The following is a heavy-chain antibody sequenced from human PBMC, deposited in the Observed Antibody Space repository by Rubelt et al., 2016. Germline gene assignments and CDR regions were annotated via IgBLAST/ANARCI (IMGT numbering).Heavy chain of an antibody. Sequence: EVQLLESGGGLVQPGGSLRLSCAASGFTFSRYAMSWVRQAPGKGLEWVSAISGSGGSTYYADSVKGRFVISRDNSKKTLYLGMNRLRAGDTAVYYCTKVQNRTETSTLDYWGQGTLVTVSS. CDR2: ISGSGGST. CDR3: TKVQNRTETSTLDY. D-gene: IGHD4-17*01. CDR1: GFTFSRYA. V-gene: IGHV3-23*01. J-gene: IGHJ4*02.